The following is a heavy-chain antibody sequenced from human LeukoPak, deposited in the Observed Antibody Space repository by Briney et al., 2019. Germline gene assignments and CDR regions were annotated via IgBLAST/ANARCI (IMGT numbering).Heavy chain of an antibody. Sequence: GGSLRLSCAASGFTFSSYAMHWVRQAPGKGLEYVSSISSNGGNTHYANSVKGRFTISRDNSKNTMYLQMGSLRAEDMAVYYCVRDAVTLNYDFWSGYHNWFDPWGQGTLVTVSS. CDR3: VRDAVTLNYDFWSGYHNWFDP. CDR2: ISSNGGNT. CDR1: GFTFSSYA. D-gene: IGHD3-3*01. V-gene: IGHV3-64*01. J-gene: IGHJ5*02.